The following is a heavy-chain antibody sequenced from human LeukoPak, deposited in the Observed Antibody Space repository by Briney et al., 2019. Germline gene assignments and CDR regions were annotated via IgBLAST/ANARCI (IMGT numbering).Heavy chain of an antibody. V-gene: IGHV3-15*01. CDR2: IKSKTDGGTT. Sequence: GGSLRLSCAASGFTFSNAWMSWVRQAPGKGLEWVGRIKSKTDGGTTDYAAPVKGRFTISRDDSKNTLYLQMSSLKTEDTAVYYCARFGSTSWTRWFDPWGQGTLVTVSS. CDR1: GFTFSNAW. D-gene: IGHD6-13*01. CDR3: ARFGSTSWTRWFDP. J-gene: IGHJ5*02.